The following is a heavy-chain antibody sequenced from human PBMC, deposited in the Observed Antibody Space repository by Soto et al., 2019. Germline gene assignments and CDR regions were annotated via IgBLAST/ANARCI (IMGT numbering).Heavy chain of an antibody. CDR2: ISYNGSNE. CDR1: GFTFSSYA. J-gene: IGHJ6*02. Sequence: QVQLVESGGGVVQPGRSLRLSCAASGFTFSSYAIHWVRQAPGKGLEWVAVISYNGSNEYYEDSVKGRFTIARDNSKNXRXLXXNSLRPEDTAVYYCARGVRPSNLPSDNYYYYGMDVWGQGTTVTVSS. V-gene: IGHV3-30-3*01. CDR3: ARGVRPSNLPSDNYYYYGMDV. D-gene: IGHD2-2*01.